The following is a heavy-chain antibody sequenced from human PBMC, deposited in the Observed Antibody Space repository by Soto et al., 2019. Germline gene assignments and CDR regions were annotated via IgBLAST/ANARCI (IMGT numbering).Heavy chain of an antibody. D-gene: IGHD3-3*01. J-gene: IGHJ6*02. CDR3: ARDEIRFSWAYGMDV. CDR1: GFTFSSYA. Sequence: QVQLVESGGGVVQPGRSLRLSCAASGFTFSSYAMRWVRQAPGKGLEWVAVISYDGSNKYYEDSVKGRFTISRDNFKNSLDLQMNSLRAEDTAVYYCARDEIRFSWAYGMDVWGQGTTVTVSS. V-gene: IGHV3-30-3*01. CDR2: ISYDGSNK.